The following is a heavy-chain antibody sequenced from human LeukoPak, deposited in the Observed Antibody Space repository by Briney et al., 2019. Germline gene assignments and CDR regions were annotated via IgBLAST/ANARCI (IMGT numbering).Heavy chain of an antibody. CDR2: IYYSGST. V-gene: IGHV4-59*01. CDR1: GDSIRRYY. CDR3: ARSENYDFWSGYYIGH. J-gene: IGHJ4*02. D-gene: IGHD3-3*01. Sequence: SETLSLTCSVSGDSIRRYYWSWIRQPPGKGLEWIGYIYYSGSTNFNPSLKSRVTISLDTSKNQFSLKLSSVTAADTAVYYCARSENYDFWSGYYIGHWGQGTLVTVSS.